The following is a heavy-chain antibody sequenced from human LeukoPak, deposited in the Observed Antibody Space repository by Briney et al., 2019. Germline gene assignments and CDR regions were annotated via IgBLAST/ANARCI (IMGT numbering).Heavy chain of an antibody. V-gene: IGHV3-7*01. J-gene: IGHJ4*02. D-gene: IGHD5-24*01. CDR3: ARVGRRDGYNFGELDY. CDR2: IKQDGSEK. Sequence: PGGSLRLSCAASGFTFSSYWMSWVRQAPGKGLEWVANIKQDGSEKYYVDSVKGRFTISRGNAKNSLYLQMNSLRAEDTAVYYCARVGRRDGYNFGELDYWGQGTLVTVSS. CDR1: GFTFSSYW.